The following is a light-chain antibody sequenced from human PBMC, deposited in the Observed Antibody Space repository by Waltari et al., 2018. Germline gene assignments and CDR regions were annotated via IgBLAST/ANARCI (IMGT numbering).Light chain of an antibody. J-gene: IGKJ1*01. Sequence: EIIMTQSPVTLSLSPGERATLSCRASQNVNSNLAWYQQKPGQAPRLLIYGASIRATGIPARFSVSGSGTQFALTINSLQSEGSAVYFCQEHNDWPPWTFGQGTKVELK. CDR3: QEHNDWPPWT. CDR2: GAS. V-gene: IGKV3-15*01. CDR1: QNVNSN.